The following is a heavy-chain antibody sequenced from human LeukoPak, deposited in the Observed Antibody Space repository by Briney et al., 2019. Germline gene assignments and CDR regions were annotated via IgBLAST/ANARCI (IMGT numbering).Heavy chain of an antibody. CDR2: IYYSGST. CDR1: GGSISSYY. J-gene: IGHJ4*02. Sequence: SETLSLTCTVSGGSISSYYWSWIRQPPGKGLEWIGYIYYSGSTNYNPSLKSRVTISVDTSKNQFSLKLSSVTAADTAVYYCARVHTAMAIAPFDYWGQGTLVTVSS. V-gene: IGHV4-59*01. CDR3: ARVHTAMAIAPFDY. D-gene: IGHD5-18*01.